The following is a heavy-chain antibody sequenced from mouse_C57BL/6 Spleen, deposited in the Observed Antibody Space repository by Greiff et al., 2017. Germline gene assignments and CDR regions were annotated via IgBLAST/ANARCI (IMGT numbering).Heavy chain of an antibody. Sequence: VKLQESGPELVKPGASVKISCKASGYAFSSSWMNWVKQRPGKGLEWIGRIYPGDGDTNYNGKFKGKATLTADKSSSTAYMQLSSLTSEDSAVYFCARRGWLPYFDYWGQGTTLTVSS. D-gene: IGHD2-2*01. V-gene: IGHV1-82*01. CDR1: GYAFSSSW. CDR2: IYPGDGDT. CDR3: ARRGWLPYFDY. J-gene: IGHJ2*01.